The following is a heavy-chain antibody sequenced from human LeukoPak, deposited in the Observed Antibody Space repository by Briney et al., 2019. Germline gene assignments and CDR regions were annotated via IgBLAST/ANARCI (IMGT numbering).Heavy chain of an antibody. D-gene: IGHD6-13*01. CDR1: GGTFSSYA. J-gene: IGHJ4*02. V-gene: IGHV1-69*13. CDR2: IIPIFGTA. Sequence: ASVKVSCKASGGTFSSYAISWVRQAPGQGLEWMGGIIPIFGTANYAQKFQGRVTITADESTSTAYMELSSLRSEDTAVYYCARTIAAAAAYDYWGQGTLVTVSS. CDR3: ARTIAAAAAYDY.